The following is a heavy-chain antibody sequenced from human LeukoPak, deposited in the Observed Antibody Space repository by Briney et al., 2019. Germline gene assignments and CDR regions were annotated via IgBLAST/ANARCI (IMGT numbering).Heavy chain of an antibody. Sequence: GESLRLSFKKTGFRYSVYAILGILQATEKGLEWVALVWHDGSNRYYADSVKGRFTISRDNSKNTVYLQMNSLRAEDTAVYYCARELFGSGSCPDYWGQGTLVTVSS. D-gene: IGHD3-10*01. CDR2: VWHDGSNR. CDR3: ARELFGSGSCPDY. V-gene: IGHV3-33*01. J-gene: IGHJ4*02. CDR1: GFRYSVYA.